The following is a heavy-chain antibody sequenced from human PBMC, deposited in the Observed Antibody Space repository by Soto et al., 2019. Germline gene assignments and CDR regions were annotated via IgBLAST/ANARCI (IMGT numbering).Heavy chain of an antibody. CDR2: ISSSSSTI. D-gene: IGHD5-18*01. Sequence: PRGSLRLSCTASGFTFSRYIMNWDRQAPGKGLEWVSYISSSSSTIYYADSVKGRFTISRDNAKNSLYLQMNSLRAEDTAVYYCARARGYSYGTMDVWGKGTTVTVSS. V-gene: IGHV3-48*01. J-gene: IGHJ6*03. CDR3: ARARGYSYGTMDV. CDR1: GFTFSRYI.